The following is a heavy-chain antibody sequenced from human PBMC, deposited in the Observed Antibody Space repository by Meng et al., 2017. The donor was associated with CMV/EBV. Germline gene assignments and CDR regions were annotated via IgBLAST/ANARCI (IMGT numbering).Heavy chain of an antibody. J-gene: IGHJ4*01. D-gene: IGHD3-10*01. V-gene: IGHV3-30*02. CDR2: IRYDGSNK. Sequence: LSLTCAASGFTFSSYGMHWVRQAPGKGLEWVAFIRYDGSNKYYADSVKGRFTISRDNSKNTVNLQMNGLRAEDTAVYYCTKDSGRGGHLWFRGVDYWGHGTLVTVSS. CDR3: TKDSGRGGHLWFRGVDY. CDR1: GFTFSSYG.